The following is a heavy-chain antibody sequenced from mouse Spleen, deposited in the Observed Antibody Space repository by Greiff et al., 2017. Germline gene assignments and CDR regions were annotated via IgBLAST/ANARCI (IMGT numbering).Heavy chain of an antibody. Sequence: EVQWVESGGGLVKPGGSLKLSCAASGFTFSSYAMSWVRQTPEKRLEWVATISSGGSYTYYPDSVKGRFTISRDNAKNTLYLQMSSLRSEDTAMYYCVRQDRLRGFAYWGQGTLVTVSA. CDR1: GFTFSSYA. V-gene: IGHV5-9-3*01. CDR2: ISSGGSYT. D-gene: IGHD1-1*01. J-gene: IGHJ3*01. CDR3: VRQDRLRGFAY.